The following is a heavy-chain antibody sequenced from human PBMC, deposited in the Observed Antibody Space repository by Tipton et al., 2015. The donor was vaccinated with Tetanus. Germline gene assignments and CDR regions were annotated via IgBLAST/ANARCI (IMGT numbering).Heavy chain of an antibody. D-gene: IGHD1-26*01. CDR3: ASHWELLYYFDY. CDR2: IYYSGST. CDR1: GGSISSSSSY. Sequence: TLSLTCTVSGGSISSSSSYWGWIRQPPGKGLEWIGSIYYSGSTYYNPSLKSRVTISVDTSKNQFSLKLSPVTAADTAVYYCASHWELLYYFDYWGQGTLVTVSS. J-gene: IGHJ4*02. V-gene: IGHV4-39*01.